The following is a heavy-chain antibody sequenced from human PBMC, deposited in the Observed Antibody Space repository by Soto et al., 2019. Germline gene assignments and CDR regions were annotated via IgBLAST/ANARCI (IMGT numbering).Heavy chain of an antibody. CDR2: ISSSSSYI. V-gene: IGHV3-21*01. CDR3: ARDPGGNVPAAIYWFDP. D-gene: IGHD2-2*02. J-gene: IGHJ5*02. Sequence: GGSLRLFCAASGFTFSSYSMNWVRQAPGKGLEWVSSISSSSSYIYYADSVKGRFTISRDNAKNSLYLQMNSLRAEDTAVYYCARDPGGNVPAAIYWFDPWGLGSLVTGSS. CDR1: GFTFSSYS.